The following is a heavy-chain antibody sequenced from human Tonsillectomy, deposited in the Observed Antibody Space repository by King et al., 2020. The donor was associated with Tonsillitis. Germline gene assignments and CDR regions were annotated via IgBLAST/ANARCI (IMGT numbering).Heavy chain of an antibody. D-gene: IGHD5-24*01. V-gene: IGHV3-30*02. Sequence: VQLVESGGGVVQPGGSLRLSCAASGFTFSTYGIHWVRQAPGKGLEWVAFIRYDGSNKYYAESVKGRFTISRDNSKNTLYLQMNSLRAEDTAVHYCASPSGMMAIIPPDYWGQGTLVTVSS. J-gene: IGHJ4*02. CDR2: IRYDGSNK. CDR3: ASPSGMMAIIPPDY. CDR1: GFTFSTYG.